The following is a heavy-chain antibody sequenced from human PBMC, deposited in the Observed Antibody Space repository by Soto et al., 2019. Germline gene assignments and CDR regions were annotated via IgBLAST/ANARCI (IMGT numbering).Heavy chain of an antibody. V-gene: IGHV3-30*03. CDR2: SSYDGRET. CDR3: ARDSGWPIVNFDN. Sequence: WRSLRLACAASDFDLTSYGVHWVRQAPGKGLEWVAASSYDGRETFYADSAKGRITVSKEMSKNTAFLQMNALRHEDTAVYFWARDSGWPIVNFDNWGQGTPVTVSS. J-gene: IGHJ4*02. D-gene: IGHD3-10*01. CDR1: DFDLTSYG.